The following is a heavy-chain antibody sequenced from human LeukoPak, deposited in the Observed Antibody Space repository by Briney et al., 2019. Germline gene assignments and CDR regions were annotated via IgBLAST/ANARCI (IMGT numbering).Heavy chain of an antibody. D-gene: IGHD4-17*01. CDR1: GGSLGTYY. J-gene: IGHJ4*02. V-gene: IGHV4-59*08. CDR2: IYFSGNP. CDR3: ARHTALTTYDQ. Sequence: SETLSLTCTVSGGSLGTYYWSWIRQPLGKGLELIGYIYFSGNPYYTPSLKSRVTISIDTSKNQFSLKLSSVTDADTALYYCARHTALTTYDQWGQGTLVTVSP.